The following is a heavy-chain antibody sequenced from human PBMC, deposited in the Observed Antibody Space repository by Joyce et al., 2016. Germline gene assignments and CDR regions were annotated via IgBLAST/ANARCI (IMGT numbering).Heavy chain of an antibody. CDR1: GYTFTGHY. CDR2: IKPNVDDT. V-gene: IGHV1-2*02. J-gene: IGHJ4*02. Sequence: QVQLVQSGAEVKKPGASVKVSCRTSGYTFTGHYIHWVRQAPGQGLEWMGWIKPNVDDTNCPQRFQGRVTLTTDTSISTAYMELKYLRSDDTAIYCCARGMTTVTTGGYWGQGTLVTVSS. D-gene: IGHD4-17*01. CDR3: ARGMTTVTTGGY.